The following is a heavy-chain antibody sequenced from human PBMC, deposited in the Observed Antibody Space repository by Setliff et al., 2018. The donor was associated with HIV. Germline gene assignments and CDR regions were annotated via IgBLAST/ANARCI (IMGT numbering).Heavy chain of an antibody. CDR2: VDPEDGET. Sequence: ASVKVSCKVSGYTLTELSMHWVQQAPGQGLEWMGLVDPEDGETIYAEKFQGRVTITADTSTDTAYMELSSLRSEDTAVYYCATDVRSQYYFDYWGQGTLVTVSS. V-gene: IGHV1-24*01. CDR3: ATDVRSQYYFDY. J-gene: IGHJ4*02. CDR1: GYTLTELS. D-gene: IGHD3-10*02.